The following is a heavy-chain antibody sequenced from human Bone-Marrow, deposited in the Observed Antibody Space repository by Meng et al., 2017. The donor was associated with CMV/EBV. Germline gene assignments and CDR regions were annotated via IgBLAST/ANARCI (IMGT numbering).Heavy chain of an antibody. Sequence: GESLKISCAASGFTVSSKYMTWVRQTPGKGLEWVSVIYRDSSTYYADSVKGRFTISRDNSKNTLNLQMNSLIPADTAVYYCARVDSGWLHIDYWGQGTLVTGSS. V-gene: IGHV3-53*01. CDR1: GFTVSSKY. CDR3: ARVDSGWLHIDY. CDR2: IYRDSST. J-gene: IGHJ4*02. D-gene: IGHD6-19*01.